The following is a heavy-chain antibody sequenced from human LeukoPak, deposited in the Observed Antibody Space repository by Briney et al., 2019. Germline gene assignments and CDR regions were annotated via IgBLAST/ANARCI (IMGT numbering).Heavy chain of an antibody. J-gene: IGHJ6*03. V-gene: IGHV3-48*04. Sequence: GGSLRLSCAASGFTFSSYSMNWVRQAPGKGLEWVSYISSSGSTIYYADSVKGRFTISRDNAKNSLYLQMNSLRAEDTAVYYCARLGNREGLYYYYYMDVWGKGTTVTVSS. D-gene: IGHD2/OR15-2a*01. CDR2: ISSSGSTI. CDR3: ARLGNREGLYYYYYMDV. CDR1: GFTFSSYS.